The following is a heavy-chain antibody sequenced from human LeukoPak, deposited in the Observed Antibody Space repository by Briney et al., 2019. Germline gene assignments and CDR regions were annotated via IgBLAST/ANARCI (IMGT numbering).Heavy chain of an antibody. CDR2: IGVRGGST. CDR1: AITLSNDG. CDR3: AKRGIVIRAVIIIGFHKEAYYFDY. V-gene: IGHV3-23*01. Sequence: GRSLSLSCVVPAITLSNDGMSCVREARGKELECVSGIGVRGGSTTYIDSVKGRFIISRDTSKNTVYLQMNSLRVEDTAVYFCAKRGIVIRAVIIIGFHKEAYYFDYWGQGILVTVSS. D-gene: IGHD3-10*01. J-gene: IGHJ4*02.